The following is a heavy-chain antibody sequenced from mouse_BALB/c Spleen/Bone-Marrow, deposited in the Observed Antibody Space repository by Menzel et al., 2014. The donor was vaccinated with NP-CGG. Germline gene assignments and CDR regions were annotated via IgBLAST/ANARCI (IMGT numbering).Heavy chain of an antibody. D-gene: IGHD1-1*01. CDR3: ARLYYYGNFAY. CDR1: GFDFSRYW. J-gene: IGHJ2*01. V-gene: IGHV4-1*02. CDR2: INPDSSTI. Sequence: EVQVVESGGGLVQPGGSLKLSCAASGFDFSRYWMSWVRQAPGKGLEWIGEINPDSSTINYTPSLKDKFITSRDNAKNTLYLQMSKVRSEDTALYYCARLYYYGNFAYWGQGTTLTVSS.